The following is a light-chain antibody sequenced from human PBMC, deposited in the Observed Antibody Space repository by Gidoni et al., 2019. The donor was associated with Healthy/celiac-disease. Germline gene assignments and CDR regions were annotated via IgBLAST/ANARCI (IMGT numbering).Light chain of an antibody. J-gene: IGKJ2*03. Sequence: DIQMTQSPSTLSASVGDRVNITCRVSQSISSWLAWYHQKPGKTPNLLIDKASILESSVPSMFSCSGSWTEFTLTISSLQPDDFATYYCQQYNSYPYSVGQGTKLEIK. CDR2: KAS. V-gene: IGKV1-5*03. CDR3: QQYNSYPYS. CDR1: QSISSW.